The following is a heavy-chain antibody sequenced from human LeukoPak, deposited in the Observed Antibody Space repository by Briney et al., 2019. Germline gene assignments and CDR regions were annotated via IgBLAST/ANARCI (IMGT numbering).Heavy chain of an antibody. Sequence: PGGSLRLSCVASRFTFSSYWMHWVRQAPGTGLVWVSYISPDGSTTRYADSVKGRFTISRDNAKNRRYLQMNSLRVEDTAVYFCASAWSYWGQGALVTVSS. CDR1: RFTFSSYW. CDR2: ISPDGSTT. D-gene: IGHD1-1*01. CDR3: ASAWSY. J-gene: IGHJ4*02. V-gene: IGHV3-74*01.